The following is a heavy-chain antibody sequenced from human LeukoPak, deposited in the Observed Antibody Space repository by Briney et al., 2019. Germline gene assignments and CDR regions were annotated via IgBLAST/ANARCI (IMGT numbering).Heavy chain of an antibody. Sequence: SETLSLTCTVAGGSISGYYWSWIRQPAGKRLEWIGRIYASGSTNYNPSLKSRVTMSVDTSKNQCSLKLSSVTAADTAVYYCARNPTVVRYYYDSSGYSDWGQGTLVTVSS. V-gene: IGHV4-4*07. CDR2: IYASGST. CDR3: ARNPTVVRYYYDSSGYSD. J-gene: IGHJ4*02. D-gene: IGHD3-22*01. CDR1: GGSISGYY.